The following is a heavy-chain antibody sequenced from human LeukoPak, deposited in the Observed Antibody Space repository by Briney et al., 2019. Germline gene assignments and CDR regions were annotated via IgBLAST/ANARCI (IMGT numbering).Heavy chain of an antibody. J-gene: IGHJ4*02. CDR3: AKDDRLVQLSYYFDY. CDR1: GFTFSNYG. V-gene: IGHV3-30*18. D-gene: IGHD1-1*01. CDR2: ISFDGSNK. Sequence: PGGSLRLSCAASGFTFSNYGIHWVRQAPGKGLEWVAVISFDGSNKYYADSVKGRFTISRDNFENTLYLQMSSLRAEDTAVYYCAKDDRLVQLSYYFDYWGQGTLVTVSS.